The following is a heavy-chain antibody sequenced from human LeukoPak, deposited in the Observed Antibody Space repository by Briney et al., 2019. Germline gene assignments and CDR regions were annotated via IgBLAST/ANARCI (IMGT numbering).Heavy chain of an antibody. CDR3: ANDGFDY. V-gene: IGHV3-23*01. Sequence: GGSLRLSCTASGFTFSSYAMSWVRQAPGRGLQCVSDVIGCSGSTYYADSVKGHFTISRDNSKSTVYLQMTSLRVDDTAAYYCANDGFDYWGRGTLVTVSS. CDR1: GFTFSSYA. J-gene: IGHJ4*02. CDR2: VIGCSGST.